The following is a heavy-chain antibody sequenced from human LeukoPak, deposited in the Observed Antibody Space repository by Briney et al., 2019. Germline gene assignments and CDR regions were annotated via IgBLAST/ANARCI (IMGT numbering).Heavy chain of an antibody. Sequence: SETLSLTCTVSGASISSYYWSWIRQPAGKGLEWIGRKYSSGSTNYNPSLKSRVTMSVDTSKDQFSLKLTSVTAADTAVYYCASEGDYCSDASCFPKPYFSYWGQGTLVTVSS. V-gene: IGHV4-4*07. J-gene: IGHJ4*02. D-gene: IGHD2-2*01. CDR1: GASISSYY. CDR3: ASEGDYCSDASCFPKPYFSY. CDR2: KYSSGST.